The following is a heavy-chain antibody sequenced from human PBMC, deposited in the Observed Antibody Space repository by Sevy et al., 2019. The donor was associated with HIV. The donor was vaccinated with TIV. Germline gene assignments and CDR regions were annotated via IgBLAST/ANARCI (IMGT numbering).Heavy chain of an antibody. CDR3: GRETTMLPRGAFDF. V-gene: IGHV3-30-3*01. J-gene: IGHJ3*01. CDR2: ISFDGTDK. Sequence: GGSLRLSCAASGFTFSSYPMHWVRQAPGKGLEWVSFISFDGTDKYYADSVKGRFTITRDNSKNTLFIQMNSLRAEDKAFYYCGRETTMLPRGAFDFWGQGTMVTVSS. CDR1: GFTFSSYP. D-gene: IGHD3-10*01.